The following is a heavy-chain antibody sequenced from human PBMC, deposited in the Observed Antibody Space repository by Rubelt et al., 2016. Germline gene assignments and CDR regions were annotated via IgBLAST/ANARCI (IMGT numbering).Heavy chain of an antibody. J-gene: IGHJ4*02. CDR2: ISSSSSYT. CDR3: AGGKEGLGVTMMDY. V-gene: IGHV3-11*06. Sequence: QVQLVESGGGLVKPGGSLRLSCAASGFTFSDYYMSWIRQAPGKGLEWVSYISSSSSYTNYADSVKGRFTISRDNAKNSLYLQVNSLGAGDTAVYYCAGGKEGLGVTMMDYWGQGTLVTVSS. CDR1: GFTFSDYY. D-gene: IGHD3-22*01.